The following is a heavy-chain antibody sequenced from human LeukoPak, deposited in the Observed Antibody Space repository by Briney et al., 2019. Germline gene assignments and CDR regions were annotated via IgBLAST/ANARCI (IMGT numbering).Heavy chain of an antibody. J-gene: IGHJ4*02. V-gene: IGHV4-59*08. CDR3: ARRGYDILTGYYTGD. Sequence: PSETLSLTCTVSGGSIRSYYWNWIRQSPGKGLEWIGYVYYSGSTNYNPSLKSRVTISVDTSKNQFSLKLSSVTAADTAVYYCARRGYDILTGYYTGDWGQGTLVTVSS. CDR2: VYYSGST. D-gene: IGHD3-9*01. CDR1: GGSIRSYY.